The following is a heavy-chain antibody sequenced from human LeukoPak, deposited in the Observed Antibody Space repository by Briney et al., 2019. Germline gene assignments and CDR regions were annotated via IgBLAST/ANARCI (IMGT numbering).Heavy chain of an antibody. J-gene: IGHJ4*02. V-gene: IGHV1-18*01. CDR2: ISAYNGNT. CDR3: ARAKYYDIFTGYYKAFDY. Sequence: ASVKVSCKASGYTFTSYGISWVRQAPGQGLEWMGWISAYNGNTNYAQKLQGRVTMTTDTSTSTAYMELRSLRSDDTAVYYCARAKYYDIFTGYYKAFDYWGQGTLITVSS. CDR1: GYTFTSYG. D-gene: IGHD3-9*01.